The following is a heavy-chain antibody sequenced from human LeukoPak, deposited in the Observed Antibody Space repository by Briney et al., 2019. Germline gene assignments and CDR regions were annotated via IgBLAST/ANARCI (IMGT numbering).Heavy chain of an antibody. CDR1: GLTFSTYS. V-gene: IGHV3-23*01. CDR2: IYNSGAKI. CDR3: AKDVAPDSGWDLDY. Sequence: GSLRLSCAVSGLTFSTYSMTWVGQGPGKGLGWVSSIYNSGAKIFYADSVKGRFTISRDNSKNMLYLQMNSLRVEDTAVYYCAKDVAPDSGWDLDYWGQGTLVTVSS. J-gene: IGHJ4*02. D-gene: IGHD6-19*01.